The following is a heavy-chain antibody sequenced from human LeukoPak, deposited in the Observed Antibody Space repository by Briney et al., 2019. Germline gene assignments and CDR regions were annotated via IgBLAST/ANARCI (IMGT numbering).Heavy chain of an antibody. Sequence: GTSVKVSCKASGFTFTSSAMQWVRQARGQRLEWIGWIVVGSGNTNYAQKFQERVTITRDMSTSTAYMELSSLRSKDTAVYYCAADGPVAGTPFDYWGQGTLVTVSS. CDR3: AADGPVAGTPFDY. CDR2: IVVGSGNT. CDR1: GFTFTSSA. V-gene: IGHV1-58*02. D-gene: IGHD6-19*01. J-gene: IGHJ4*02.